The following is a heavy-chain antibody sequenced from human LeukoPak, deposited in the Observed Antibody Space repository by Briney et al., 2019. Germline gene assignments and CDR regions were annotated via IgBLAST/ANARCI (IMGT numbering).Heavy chain of an antibody. Sequence: SETLSLTCSVSGGSFNNDYWSWIRQTPGKGLEWIGYISNNGGTIYNPSLKTRVTISVDASKNQFFLKLASVTAADTAVYFCVRDRGPNLHYYIDVWGKGTTVTVSS. CDR3: VRDRGPNLHYYIDV. CDR2: ISNNGGT. D-gene: IGHD1-7*01. CDR1: GGSFNNDY. V-gene: IGHV4-59*01. J-gene: IGHJ6*03.